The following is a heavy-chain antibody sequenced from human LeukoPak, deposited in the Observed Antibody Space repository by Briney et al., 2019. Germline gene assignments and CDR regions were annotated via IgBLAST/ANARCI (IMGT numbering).Heavy chain of an antibody. CDR1: GGSFSGYY. Sequence: SETLSLTCAVYGGSFSGYYWSWIRQPPGKGLEWIGEINHSGSTNYNPSLKSRVTISVDTSKNQFSLKLSSVTAADTAVYYCARVSYYDSSGYYNGFDAFDIWGQGTMATVSS. CDR2: INHSGST. J-gene: IGHJ3*02. V-gene: IGHV4-34*01. D-gene: IGHD3-22*01. CDR3: ARVSYYDSSGYYNGFDAFDI.